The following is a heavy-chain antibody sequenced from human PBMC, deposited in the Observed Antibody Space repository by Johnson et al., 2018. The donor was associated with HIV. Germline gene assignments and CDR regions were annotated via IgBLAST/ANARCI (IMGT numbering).Heavy chain of an antibody. CDR2: ISSNGGST. CDR1: GFTFSSYA. J-gene: IGHJ3*02. CDR3: ARGAYYDDAFDI. V-gene: IGHV3-64*01. Sequence: VQLVESGGGLVQPGGSLRLSCAASGFTFSSYAMHWVRQAPGKGLEYFSAISSNGGSTYYANSVKGRFTISRDNSKNTLYLQMGSLRAEDMAVYYCARGAYYDDAFDIWGQGTMVTVSS. D-gene: IGHD3-3*01.